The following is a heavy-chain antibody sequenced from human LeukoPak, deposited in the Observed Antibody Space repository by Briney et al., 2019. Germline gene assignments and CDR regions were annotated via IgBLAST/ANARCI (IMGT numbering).Heavy chain of an antibody. CDR3: ARDESSIAVAGTYFDY. V-gene: IGHV3-66*01. D-gene: IGHD6-19*01. CDR2: IYSGGST. CDR1: GFTVSSNY. Sequence: GGSLRLSCAASGFTVSSNYMSWVRQAPGKGLEWVSVIYSGGSTYYADSVKGRFTISRDNSKNTLYLQMNSLRAEDTAVYYCARDESSIAVAGTYFDYWGQGTLVTVSS. J-gene: IGHJ4*02.